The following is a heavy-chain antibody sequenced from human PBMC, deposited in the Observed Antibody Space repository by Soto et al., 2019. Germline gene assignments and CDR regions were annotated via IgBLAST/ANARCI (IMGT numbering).Heavy chain of an antibody. J-gene: IGHJ5*02. D-gene: IGHD5-18*01. CDR3: VRDASSGYRGWWDP. Sequence: QVQLVQSGTEVKKPGASVKVSCKTSGYTFTSYGISWVRQAPGQGLEWMGLISPYNGDTIYARKFQGRVIVTAETATSTVYMELRSLRSDDTAVYYCVRDASSGYRGWWDPWCQGPLVTVSS. CDR1: GYTFTSYG. CDR2: ISPYNGDT. V-gene: IGHV1-18*01.